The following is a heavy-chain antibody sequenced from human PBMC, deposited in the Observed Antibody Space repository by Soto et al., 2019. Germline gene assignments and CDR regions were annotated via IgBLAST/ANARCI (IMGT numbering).Heavy chain of an antibody. CDR3: ARDFAYFDS. V-gene: IGHV4-61*01. CDR1: GGSFKSGSYS. J-gene: IGHJ4*02. Sequence: QVQLQESGPGLVKPSETLSLTCTVSGGSFKSGSYSWSWIRQPPGKGLESIGYVYHTGKTSYNPPLKSRVSISMDTPKDQFSPNLDSVTAADTAGYFFARDFAYFDSWGQGTLVTLSS. D-gene: IGHD3-3*01. CDR2: VYHTGKT.